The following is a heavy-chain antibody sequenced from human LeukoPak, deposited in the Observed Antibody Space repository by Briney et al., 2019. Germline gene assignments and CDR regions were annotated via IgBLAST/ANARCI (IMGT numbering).Heavy chain of an antibody. J-gene: IGHJ4*02. CDR2: VFYTGKT. V-gene: IGHV4-39*01. CDR1: GDSVSSESFW. CDR3: ARQYGLGKWYLDF. D-gene: IGHD3-10*01. Sequence: SETLSLTCTVSGDSVSSESFWWGWIRPPPGKELEWIGIVFYTGKTLYNPSLKSRVTKSIDTSKNRFSLKLSSVSAADTAVYYCARQYGLGKWYLDFWGQGVLVTVSS.